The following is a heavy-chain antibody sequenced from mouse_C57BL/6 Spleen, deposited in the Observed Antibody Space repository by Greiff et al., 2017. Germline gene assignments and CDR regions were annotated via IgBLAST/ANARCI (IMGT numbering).Heavy chain of an antibody. CDR2: ISSGGSYT. D-gene: IGHD2-3*01. V-gene: IGHV5-6*01. CDR3: ARHRDGSFFDY. J-gene: IGHJ2*01. CDR1: GFTFSSYG. Sequence: EVQLVESGGDLVKPGGSLKLSCAASGFTFSSYGMSWVRQTPDKRLEWVATISSGGSYTYYPDSVKGRFTISRDNAKNTLYLQMSSLKSEDTAMYYCARHRDGSFFDYWGQGTTLTVSS.